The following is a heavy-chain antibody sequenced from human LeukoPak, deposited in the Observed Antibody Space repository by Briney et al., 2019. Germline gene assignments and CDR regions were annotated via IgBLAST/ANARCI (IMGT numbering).Heavy chain of an antibody. D-gene: IGHD6-13*01. CDR3: ARGWDSSSLDRYNWFDP. V-gene: IGHV1-18*01. CDR1: GYTFTGYG. CDR2: ISSLNGDT. J-gene: IGHJ5*02. Sequence: ASVKVSCKTSGYTFTGYGISWVRQAPGQGLEWMAWISSLNGDTKYAQKLQGRVTVTTDRSTSTAYMELRSLRSDDTAVYSCARGWDSSSLDRYNWFDPWGQGTLVTVSS.